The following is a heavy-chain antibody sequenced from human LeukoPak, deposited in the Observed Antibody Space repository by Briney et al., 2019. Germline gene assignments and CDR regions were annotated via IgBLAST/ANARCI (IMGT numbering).Heavy chain of an antibody. V-gene: IGHV3-48*01. D-gene: IGHD6-19*01. CDR2: ISSSSSTI. CDR3: ATSPGLIAVAGTGDY. Sequence: GGSLRLSCAASGFIFSSYGMHWVRQAPGKGLEWVSYISSSSSTIYYADSVKGRFTISRDNSKNTLYLQMNSLRAEDTAVYYCATSPGLIAVAGTGDYWGQGTLVTVSS. J-gene: IGHJ4*02. CDR1: GFIFSSYG.